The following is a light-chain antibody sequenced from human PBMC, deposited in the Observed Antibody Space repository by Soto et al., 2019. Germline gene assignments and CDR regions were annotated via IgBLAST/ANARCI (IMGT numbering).Light chain of an antibody. V-gene: IGKV3-15*01. CDR2: GAS. J-gene: IGKJ3*01. CDR3: QQYNNWPPRT. CDR1: QSISSN. Sequence: EIVMTQSPVTLSVSPGERATLSCRASQSISSNLAWYQQKPGQAPRLLIYGASSRATGIPARFSGSGSGTDFTLTISSLQSEDFAVYYCQQYNNWPPRTFGPGTKVHIK.